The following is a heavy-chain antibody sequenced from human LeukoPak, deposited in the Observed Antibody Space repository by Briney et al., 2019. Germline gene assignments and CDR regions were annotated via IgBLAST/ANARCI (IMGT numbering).Heavy chain of an antibody. D-gene: IGHD3-22*01. CDR3: ARTATYYYDSSGSHLDY. CDR2: ISSSSSYI. J-gene: IGHJ4*02. Sequence: PGGFLRLSCAASGFTFSAYSMNWVRQAPGKGLEWVSSISSSSSYIYYTDSVKGRFTMSRDNAKNSVYLQMNNLRAEDTAVYYCARTATYYYDSSGSHLDYWGQGTLVTVSS. V-gene: IGHV3-21*01. CDR1: GFTFSAYS.